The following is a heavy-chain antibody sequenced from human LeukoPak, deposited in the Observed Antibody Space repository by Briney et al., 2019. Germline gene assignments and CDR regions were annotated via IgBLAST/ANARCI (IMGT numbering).Heavy chain of an antibody. CDR2: IFPIFGTA. J-gene: IGHJ4*02. D-gene: IGHD3-16*02. V-gene: IGHV1-69*05. Sequence: VASVKVSCKASGGSFSNYAISWVRQAPGQGLEWMGGIFPIFGTANYAQKFQGRVAITTDESTSTAYMELRSLRSDDTAVYFCAREELRLGELSFDFWGQGTLVTVSS. CDR1: GGSFSNYA. CDR3: AREELRLGELSFDF.